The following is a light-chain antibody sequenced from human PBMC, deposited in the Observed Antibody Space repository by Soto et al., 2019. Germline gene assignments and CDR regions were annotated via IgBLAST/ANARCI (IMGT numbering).Light chain of an antibody. CDR2: GAS. CDR1: QSVSSNY. Sequence: EIVLTQSPGTLSLSPGERATLSCRASQSVSSNYLAWYQQKPGQAPRLLIYGASSRATGIPDRYRGSGSGTDFTLTISKLEPEDFAVYYCQQYGTSPPWTFGQGTKVVIK. V-gene: IGKV3-20*01. CDR3: QQYGTSPPWT. J-gene: IGKJ1*01.